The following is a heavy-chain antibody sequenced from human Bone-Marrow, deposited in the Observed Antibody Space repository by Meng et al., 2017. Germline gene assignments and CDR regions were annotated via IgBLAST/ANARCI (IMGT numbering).Heavy chain of an antibody. CDR2: IKSKIDGGTI. V-gene: IGHV3-15*01. CDR1: GFSSSIAW. CDR3: TTANTVDHFLKLGY. D-gene: IGHD1-14*01. Sequence: GESLKTSCAASGFSSSIAWMSWVRQAPGKGLEWVGLIKSKIDGGTIDYAAPGEGRLTISRDDSKDTLYLQISSLKTEDTGVYYCTTANTVDHFLKLGYWGQGTLVTVSS. J-gene: IGHJ4*02.